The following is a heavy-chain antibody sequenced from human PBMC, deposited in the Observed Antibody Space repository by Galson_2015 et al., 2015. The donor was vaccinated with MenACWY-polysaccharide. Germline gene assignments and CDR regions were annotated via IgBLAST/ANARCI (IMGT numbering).Heavy chain of an antibody. CDR3: LVVPGGNYRAMDV. Sequence: SLRLSCAASGFTFSSYAMSWVRQAPGKGLEWVAAISGSGGTTYYADSVKGRFTISRDNSKNMVYLQMNSLRAEDTAVYYSLVVPGGNYRAMDVWVQGTTVPVSS. CDR1: GFTFSSYA. CDR2: ISGSGGTT. V-gene: IGHV3-23*01. J-gene: IGHJ6*02. D-gene: IGHD2-2*01.